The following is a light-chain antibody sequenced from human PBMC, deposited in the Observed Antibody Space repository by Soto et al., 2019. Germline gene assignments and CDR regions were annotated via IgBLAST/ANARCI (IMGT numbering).Light chain of an antibody. CDR3: SSYAGSNNVV. J-gene: IGLJ2*01. Sequence: QSALTQPPSASGSPGQSVTISCTGTSSDVGGYNYVSWYQQHPGKAPKLMIYEVSKRPSGVPDRFSGSKSGNTASLTVSGLKAEDQDHYYYSSYAGSNNVVFGGGTKLTVL. V-gene: IGLV2-8*01. CDR2: EVS. CDR1: SSDVGGYNY.